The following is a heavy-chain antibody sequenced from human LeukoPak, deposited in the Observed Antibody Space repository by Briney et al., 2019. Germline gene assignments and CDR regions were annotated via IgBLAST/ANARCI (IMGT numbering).Heavy chain of an antibody. Sequence: SETLSLTCTVSGGSISSYYWSWIRQPAGKGLEWIGRIYTIGSTKYNPSLKSRVTMSVDTSKNQFSLELSSVTAADTAVYYCARAEGAGYNLGAFDIWGQGAMVTVSS. D-gene: IGHD5-24*01. J-gene: IGHJ3*02. CDR1: GGSISSYY. CDR2: IYTIGST. CDR3: ARAEGAGYNLGAFDI. V-gene: IGHV4-4*07.